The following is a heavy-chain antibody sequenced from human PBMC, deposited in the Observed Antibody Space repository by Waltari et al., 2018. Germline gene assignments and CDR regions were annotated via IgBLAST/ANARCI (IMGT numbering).Heavy chain of an antibody. CDR2: IINDVSST. J-gene: IGHJ4*02. Sequence: EVQLVESGGGLVQPGGSLRLSCAASRPTFRSYRLHWVRQEPGKGLVWVSRIINDVSSTTYADSVNGRFTISRDNAKNTLYLQMNSLRADDTAVYYCATGPRNGYLYWGQGTLVTVSS. CDR1: RPTFRSYR. CDR3: ATGPRNGYLY. V-gene: IGHV3-74*02. D-gene: IGHD5-12*01.